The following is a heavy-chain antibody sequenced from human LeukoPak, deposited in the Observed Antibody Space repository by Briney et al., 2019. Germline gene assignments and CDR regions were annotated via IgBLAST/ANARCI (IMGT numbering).Heavy chain of an antibody. V-gene: IGHV3-23*01. CDR2: ISGSGGST. CDR3: AKEEQTAYYYDSSGYYYGDY. CDR1: GFTFSSYA. J-gene: IGHJ4*02. Sequence: GGSLRLFCAASGFTFSSYAMSCVRQAPGKGLEWVSAISGSGGSTYYADSVKGRFTISRDNSKNTLYLQMNSLRAEDTAVYYCAKEEQTAYYYDSSGYYYGDYWGQGTLVTVSS. D-gene: IGHD3-22*01.